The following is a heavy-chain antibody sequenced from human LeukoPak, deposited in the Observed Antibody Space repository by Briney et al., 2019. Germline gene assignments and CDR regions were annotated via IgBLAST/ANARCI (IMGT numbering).Heavy chain of an antibody. CDR1: GYTFANFG. CDR2: INPDSGDT. Sequence: ASVKVSCKASGYTFANFGFNWVRQAPGQGFEWMGWINPDSGDTNYAQKFQGRVTMTRDTSSSTGYMELSRLRSDDTAVYYCARVSGWGGDPWGQGTLVIVSS. V-gene: IGHV1-2*02. CDR3: ARVSGWGGDP. J-gene: IGHJ5*02. D-gene: IGHD6-19*01.